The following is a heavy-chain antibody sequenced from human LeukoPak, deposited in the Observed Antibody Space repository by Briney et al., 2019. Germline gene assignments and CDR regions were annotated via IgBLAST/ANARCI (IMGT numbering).Heavy chain of an antibody. CDR2: INHSGST. D-gene: IGHD3-10*01. V-gene: IGHV4-39*07. Sequence: SETLSLTCTVSGGSISGSSYYWGWIRQPPGKGLEWIGEINHSGSTNYNPSLKSRVTISVDTSKNQFSLKLSSVTAADTAVYYCARGTYYYGSRTYYFDYWGQGTLVTVSS. J-gene: IGHJ4*02. CDR3: ARGTYYYGSRTYYFDY. CDR1: GGSISGSSYY.